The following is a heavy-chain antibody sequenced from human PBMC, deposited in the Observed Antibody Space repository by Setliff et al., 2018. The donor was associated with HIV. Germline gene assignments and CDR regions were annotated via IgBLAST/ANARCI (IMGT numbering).Heavy chain of an antibody. J-gene: IGHJ3*02. V-gene: IGHV1-18*01. Sequence: ASVKVSCKASGYTSNNYGISWVRQAPGQGLEWMGWISYNSGNTHYSQRLQDRGTMTIDTLTATGYMELTSLRSDDTSVYYCASQTGGRRAFEIWGQGTVVTVSS. D-gene: IGHD3-16*01. CDR3: ASQTGGRRAFEI. CDR2: ISYNSGNT. CDR1: GYTSNNYG.